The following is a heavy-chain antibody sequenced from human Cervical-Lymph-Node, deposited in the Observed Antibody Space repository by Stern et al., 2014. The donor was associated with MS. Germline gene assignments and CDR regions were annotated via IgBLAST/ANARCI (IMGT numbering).Heavy chain of an antibody. CDR1: GYTFTMFG. V-gene: IGHV1-18*01. CDR3: ARVDYYESSGFFMY. Sequence: VQLVESGPEVKKPGASVRVPCKASGYTFTMFGLSWVRQAPGQGLEWMGWISPYTSNPNFAEKFQGRVPLTTDTSTDTAYMELRNLKSDDTAVYYCARVDYYESSGFFMYWGQGTLVTVSS. CDR2: ISPYTSNP. D-gene: IGHD3-22*01. J-gene: IGHJ4*02.